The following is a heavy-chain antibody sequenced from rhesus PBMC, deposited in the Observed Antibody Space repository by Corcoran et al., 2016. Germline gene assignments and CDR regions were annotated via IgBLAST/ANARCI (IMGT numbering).Heavy chain of an antibody. J-gene: IGHJ5-1*01. CDR2: ISIGGGT. CDR3: ARGWYRDNRFDV. D-gene: IGHD6-31*01. CDR1: EFTFSSYD. Sequence: VEQLVESGGGLVQPGASLRLSCAASEFTFSSYDRHWVRQAPGKGLEWVSAISIGGGTYYPASVKGRFTISRDNAKNSLYLQMNSLRAEDTAVYYCARGWYRDNRFDVWGPGVLVTVSS. V-gene: IGHV3-132*01.